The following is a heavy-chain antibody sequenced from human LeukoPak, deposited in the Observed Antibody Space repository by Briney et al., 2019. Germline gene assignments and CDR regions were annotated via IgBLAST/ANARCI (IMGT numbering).Heavy chain of an antibody. D-gene: IGHD4-11*01. J-gene: IGHJ4*02. CDR3: ARDPYDDYSKYYFDY. CDR2: ISYDGSNK. Sequence: GGSLRLSCAASGFTFSSYAMHWVRQAPGKGLEWVAVISYDGSNKYYADSVKGRFTISRDNSKNTLYLQINSLRAEDTAVYYCARDPYDDYSKYYFDYWGQGTLVTVSS. V-gene: IGHV3-30-3*01. CDR1: GFTFSSYA.